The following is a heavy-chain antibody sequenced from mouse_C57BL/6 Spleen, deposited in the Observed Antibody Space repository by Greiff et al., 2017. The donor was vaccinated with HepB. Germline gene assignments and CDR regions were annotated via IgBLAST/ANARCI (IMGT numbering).Heavy chain of an antibody. D-gene: IGHD2-4*01. J-gene: IGHJ3*01. CDR1: GFSLTSYG. Sequence: QVQLQQSGPGLVQPSQSLSITCTVSGFSLTSYGVHWVRQSPGKGLEWLGVIWSGGSTDYNAAFISRLSISKDNSKSQVFFKMNSLQADDTAIYYCARNYDYDDGFAYWGQGTLVTVSA. CDR3: ARNYDYDDGFAY. V-gene: IGHV2-2*01. CDR2: IWSGGST.